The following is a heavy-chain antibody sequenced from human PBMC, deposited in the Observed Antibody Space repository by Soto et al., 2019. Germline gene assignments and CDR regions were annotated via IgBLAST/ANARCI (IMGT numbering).Heavy chain of an antibody. Sequence: QVHLQESGPGLVNPSGTLTLTCAVSGGPISSGHWWGWVRQAPGKGLEGIGEIYHSGSTNYNPSLKSRITMSVDKSKNQFSVNLSSVTAAATAVYYCVRDADETAIVPAPWLVWGRGTMVTVSS. V-gene: IGHV4-4*02. J-gene: IGHJ6*02. CDR1: GGPISSGHW. CDR2: IYHSGST. CDR3: VRDADETAIVPAPWLV. D-gene: IGHD2-21*02.